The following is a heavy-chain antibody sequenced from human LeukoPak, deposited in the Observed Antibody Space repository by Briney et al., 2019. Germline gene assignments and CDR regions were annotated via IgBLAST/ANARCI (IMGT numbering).Heavy chain of an antibody. J-gene: IGHJ4*02. CDR1: GGSISSYY. V-gene: IGHV4-59*12. D-gene: IGHD6-13*01. CDR2: IYYSGST. CDR3: ARDLTGYSRNY. Sequence: SETLSLTCTVSGGSISSYYWSWIRQPPGKGLEWIGYIYYSGSTNYNPPLKSRVTISVDTSKNQFSLKLSSVTAADTAVYYCARDLTGYSRNYWGQGTLVTVSS.